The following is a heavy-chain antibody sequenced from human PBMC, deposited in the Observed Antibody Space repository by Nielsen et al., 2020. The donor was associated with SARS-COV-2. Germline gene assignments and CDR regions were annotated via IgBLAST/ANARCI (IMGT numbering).Heavy chain of an antibody. CDR2: INWNGGST. D-gene: IGHD6-13*01. CDR1: GFTFDDYG. V-gene: IGHV3-20*04. Sequence: GGFLRLSCAASGFTFDDYGMSWVRQAPGKGLEWVSGINWNGGSTGYADSVKGRFTISRDNAKNSLYLQMNSLRAEDTALYYCARAIAAAGLTLDAFDIWGQGTMVTVSS. CDR3: ARAIAAAGLTLDAFDI. J-gene: IGHJ3*02.